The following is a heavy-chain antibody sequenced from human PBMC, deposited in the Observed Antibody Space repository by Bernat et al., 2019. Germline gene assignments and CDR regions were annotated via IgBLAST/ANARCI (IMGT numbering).Heavy chain of an antibody. CDR3: AKVGIDGYGDYVWYFDL. CDR2: ISGSGGST. J-gene: IGHJ2*01. Sequence: EVQLLESGGGLVQPGGSLRLSCAASGFTFSSYAMSWVRQAPGKGLEWVSAISGSGGSTYYADSVKGRFTISRDNYKNTLYLQMNSLRAEDTAVYYCAKVGIDGYGDYVWYFDLWGRGTLVTVSS. V-gene: IGHV3-23*01. CDR1: GFTFSSYA. D-gene: IGHD4-17*01.